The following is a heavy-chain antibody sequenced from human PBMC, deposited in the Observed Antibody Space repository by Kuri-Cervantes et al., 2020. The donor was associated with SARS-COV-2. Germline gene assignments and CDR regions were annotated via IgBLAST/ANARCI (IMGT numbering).Heavy chain of an antibody. CDR2: ISSSSSYI. D-gene: IGHD6-6*01. J-gene: IGHJ6*02. Sequence: GESLKISCAASGFTFSSYSMNWVRQAPGKGLEWVSSISSSSSYIYYADSVKGRVTISRDNAKNPLYLQMNSLRAEDTAVYYCARDRGKIAARIYYYYGMDVWGQGTTVTVSS. V-gene: IGHV3-21*01. CDR3: ARDRGKIAARIYYYYGMDV. CDR1: GFTFSSYS.